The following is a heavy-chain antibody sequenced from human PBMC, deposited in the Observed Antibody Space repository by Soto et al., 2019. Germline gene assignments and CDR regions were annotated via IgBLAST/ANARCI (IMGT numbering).Heavy chain of an antibody. V-gene: IGHV1-8*01. CDR1: GYTFTNYD. CDR2: INPQSGNT. D-gene: IGHD4-17*01. Sequence: QVQLVQSGAEVKKPGASVKVSCKASGYTFTNYDINWVRQATGQGLEWMGWINPQSGNTGYAQQFQGRVIMTRSTSISTGYMELSSLRSEDTAVYYCVRVYGEIDYWGQGTLVTVSS. CDR3: VRVYGEIDY. J-gene: IGHJ4*02.